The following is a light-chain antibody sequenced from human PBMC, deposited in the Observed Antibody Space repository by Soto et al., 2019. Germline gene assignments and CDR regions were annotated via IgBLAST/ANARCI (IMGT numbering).Light chain of an antibody. CDR3: AAWDDSLSGYV. CDR1: SSNIGSDY. Sequence: QSVLNQPPSASGTPGQRVTISFSGSSSNIGSDYVYWYQQFPGTAPKLLIYRNNQRPSGVPDRFSGSKSGTSASLAISGLRSEDEADYYCAAWDDSLSGYVFGTGTKVTVL. V-gene: IGLV1-47*01. CDR2: RNN. J-gene: IGLJ1*01.